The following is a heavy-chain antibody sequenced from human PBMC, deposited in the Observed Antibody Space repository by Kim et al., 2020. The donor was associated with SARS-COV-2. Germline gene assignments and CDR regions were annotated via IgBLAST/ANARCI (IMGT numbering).Heavy chain of an antibody. CDR2: ISYDGSNK. J-gene: IGHJ4*02. CDR3: AKDSRWGFGELNFDY. Sequence: GGSLRLSCAASGFTFSSYGMHWVRQAPGKGLEWVAVISYDGSNKYYADSVKGRFTISRDNSKNTLYLQMNSLRAEDTAVYYCAKDSRWGFGELNFDYWGQGTLVTVSS. V-gene: IGHV3-30*18. D-gene: IGHD3-10*01. CDR1: GFTFSSYG.